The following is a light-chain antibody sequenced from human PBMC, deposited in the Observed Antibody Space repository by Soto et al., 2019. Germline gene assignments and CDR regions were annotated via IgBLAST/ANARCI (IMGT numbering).Light chain of an antibody. CDR1: QGIAPY. J-gene: IGKJ4*01. Sequence: DVQMTQSPSSLSAFVGDRVTITCRASQGIAPYLAWFQQKPGKVPKLLIYATSTLQSGVPSRFSGSGSGTDFTLTINSLQPDDGGTYYCQKYNSAPLTFGGGTKVEIK. V-gene: IGKV1-27*01. CDR3: QKYNSAPLT. CDR2: ATS.